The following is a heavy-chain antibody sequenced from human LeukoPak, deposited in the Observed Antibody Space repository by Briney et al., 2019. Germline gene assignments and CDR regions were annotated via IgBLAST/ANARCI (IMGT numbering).Heavy chain of an antibody. CDR1: GYTLTELS. V-gene: IGHV1-24*01. Sequence: ASVKVSCKVSGYTLTELSMHWVRQAPGKGLEWMGGFDPEDGETIYARKFQGRVTMTEDTSTDTAYMELSSLRSEDTAVYYCATASSFNYDFWSHFDYWGQGTLVTVSS. J-gene: IGHJ4*02. CDR3: ATASSFNYDFWSHFDY. D-gene: IGHD3-3*01. CDR2: FDPEDGET.